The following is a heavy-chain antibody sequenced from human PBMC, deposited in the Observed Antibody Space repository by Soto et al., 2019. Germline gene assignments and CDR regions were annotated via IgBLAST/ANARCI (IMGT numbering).Heavy chain of an antibody. Sequence: QLQLQESGPGLVKPSETLSLTCTVSGGSISSSSYYWGWIRQPPGKGLEWIGSIYYSGSTYYNPSLKSRVTISVDTSKNQFSLKLSSVTAADTALYYCARALEGSSPGWFDPWGQGTLVTVSS. CDR2: IYYSGST. D-gene: IGHD6-13*01. V-gene: IGHV4-39*01. J-gene: IGHJ5*02. CDR3: ARALEGSSPGWFDP. CDR1: GGSISSSSYY.